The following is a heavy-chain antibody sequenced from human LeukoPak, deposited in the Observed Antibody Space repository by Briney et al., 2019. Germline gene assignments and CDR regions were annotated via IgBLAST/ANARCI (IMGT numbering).Heavy chain of an antibody. D-gene: IGHD6-13*01. CDR3: ARGRRGYSSSWYERYYFDY. J-gene: IGHJ4*02. CDR2: INHSGST. Sequence: SETLSLTCAVYGGSFSVYYWSWIRQPPGKGLECMVEINHSGSTNYKPSLKSRVTISVDTSKTQFSLKLSSVTAADTAVYYCARGRRGYSSSWYERYYFDYWGQGTLVTVSS. CDR1: GGSFSVYY. V-gene: IGHV4-34*01.